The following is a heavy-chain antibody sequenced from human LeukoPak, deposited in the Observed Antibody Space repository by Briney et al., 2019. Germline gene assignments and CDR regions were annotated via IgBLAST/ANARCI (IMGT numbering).Heavy chain of an antibody. CDR3: VRDAGQQPHDY. Sequence: PGGSLRLSCATSGFSFTTYWMSWVRQAPGKGLEWVANIRQDGSEKYYVGSVKGRFTISRDNAKNSLYLQMSSLRVEDTAVYYCVRDAGQQPHDYWGPGKQGSVSS. CDR2: IRQDGSEK. CDR1: GFSFTTYW. J-gene: IGHJ4*03. D-gene: IGHD6-13*01. V-gene: IGHV3-7*05.